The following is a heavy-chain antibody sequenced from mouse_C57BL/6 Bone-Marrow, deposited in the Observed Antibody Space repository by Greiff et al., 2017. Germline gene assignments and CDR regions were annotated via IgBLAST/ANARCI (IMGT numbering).Heavy chain of an antibody. J-gene: IGHJ3*01. CDR2: IHPSDSDT. CDR1: GYTFTSYW. V-gene: IGHV1-74*01. CDR3: EIPASYYDDGAWFAY. Sequence: QVQLQQPGAELVKPGASVKVSCKASGYTFTSYWMHWVKQRPGQGLEWIGRIHPSDSDTNYNQKFKGKATLTVDKSSSTAYLQLSSLTSEDSAVYYCEIPASYYDDGAWFAYWGQGTGVTVAA. D-gene: IGHD2-4*01.